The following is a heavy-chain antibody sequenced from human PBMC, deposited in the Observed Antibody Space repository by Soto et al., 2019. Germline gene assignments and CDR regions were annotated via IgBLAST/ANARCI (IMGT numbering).Heavy chain of an antibody. V-gene: IGHV4-31*11. D-gene: IGHD3-10*01. CDR2: IYNSGST. Sequence: QVQLQESGPGLVKPSQTLSLTCAVSGGSISNGGYFWSWIRQYPGKGLEWIGYIYNSGSTYYNPSLKSRVTISVDTSKSQFSLKLSSVTAADTAVYYCARAGGTPGYGSGKEQPFDYWGQGTLVTVSS. J-gene: IGHJ4*02. CDR1: GGSISNGGYF. CDR3: ARAGGTPGYGSGKEQPFDY.